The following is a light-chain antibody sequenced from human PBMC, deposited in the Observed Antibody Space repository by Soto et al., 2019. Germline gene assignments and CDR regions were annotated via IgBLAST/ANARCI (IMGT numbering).Light chain of an antibody. CDR2: GNT. V-gene: IGLV1-40*01. CDR1: SSNIGAGYD. CDR3: HSYDSSLSGSV. J-gene: IGLJ3*02. Sequence: QSVLTQPPSVSGATGQRVTISCTGSSSNIGAGYDVHWYQQLPGTAPKLLIYGNTNRPSGVPDRFSGSKSGTSASLAITGLQAEDEADYYCHSYDSSLSGSVFGGGTQLTVL.